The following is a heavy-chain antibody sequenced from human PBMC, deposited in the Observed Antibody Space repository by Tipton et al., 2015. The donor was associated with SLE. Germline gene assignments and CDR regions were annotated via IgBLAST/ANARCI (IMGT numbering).Heavy chain of an antibody. CDR2: IYSGDSST. D-gene: IGHD3-10*01. Sequence: GSLRLSCAASGFTFSSYWMHWVRQAPGKGLEWVSVIYSGDSSTYYADSAKGRFTISRDNSKNTLYLQMNSLRAEDTAVYYCAKDRASLTMVQGVILYWGQGTLVTVSS. V-gene: IGHV3-23*03. CDR1: GFTFSSYW. CDR3: AKDRASLTMVQGVILY. J-gene: IGHJ4*02.